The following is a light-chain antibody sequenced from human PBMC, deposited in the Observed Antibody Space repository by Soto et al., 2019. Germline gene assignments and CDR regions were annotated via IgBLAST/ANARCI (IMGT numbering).Light chain of an antibody. CDR2: DNN. V-gene: IGLV1-51*01. Sequence: QSVLTQPPSVSAAPGQKVTISCSGSSSNIGNNYVSWYQQLPGTAPKLLIYDNNKRPSGIPDRVSGSKSGTSATLGITGLQTGDEADYYCGTWDSSLSASYVFGTGTKLTVL. CDR1: SSNIGNNY. CDR3: GTWDSSLSASYV. J-gene: IGLJ1*01.